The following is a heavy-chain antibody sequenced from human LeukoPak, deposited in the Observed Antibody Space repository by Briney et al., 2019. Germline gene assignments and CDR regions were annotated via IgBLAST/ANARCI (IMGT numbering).Heavy chain of an antibody. CDR3: VRGQSSGCWSDL. CDR1: GFTFSRYS. J-gene: IGHJ5*02. Sequence: PGGSLRLSCAASGFTFSRYSMNWVRQSPGKGLECVSSIRSDSSDIYYADSVKGRFTISRDNAENSLYLHMNNLRGEDTTLYYCVRGQSSGCWSDLWGQGSFVTVS. CDR2: IRSDSSDI. D-gene: IGHD6-19*01. V-gene: IGHV3-21*01.